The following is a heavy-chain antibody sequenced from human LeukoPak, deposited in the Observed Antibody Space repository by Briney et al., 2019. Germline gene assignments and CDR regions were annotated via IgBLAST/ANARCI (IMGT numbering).Heavy chain of an antibody. CDR1: GYTFTGYY. CDR3: ARELKRSASNPPGDDAFDI. Sequence: ASVKVSCKASGYTFTGYYMHWVRQAPGQGLEWMGWINPNSGGTNYAQKFQGRVTMTRDTSISTAYMELSRLRSDDTAVYYCARELKRSASNPPGDDAFDIWGQGTMVTVSS. V-gene: IGHV1-2*02. CDR2: INPNSGGT. J-gene: IGHJ3*02. D-gene: IGHD6-6*01.